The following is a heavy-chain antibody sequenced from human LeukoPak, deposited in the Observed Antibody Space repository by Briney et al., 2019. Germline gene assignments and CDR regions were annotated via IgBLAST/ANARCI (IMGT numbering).Heavy chain of an antibody. CDR2: IYYSGST. CDR1: GGSISSYY. J-gene: IGHJ5*02. D-gene: IGHD6-13*01. Sequence: PSETLSLTCTVSGGSISSYYWSWIRQPPGKGLEWIGYIYYSGSTNYNPSLKSRVTISVDTSKNQFSLKLSSVTAADTAVYYCARDSSSSWLTWFDPWGQGTLVTVSS. CDR3: ARDSSSSWLTWFDP. V-gene: IGHV4-59*01.